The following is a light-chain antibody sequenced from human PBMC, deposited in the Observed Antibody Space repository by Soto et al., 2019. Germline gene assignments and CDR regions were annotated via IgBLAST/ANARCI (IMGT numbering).Light chain of an antibody. CDR1: QGISNS. J-gene: IGKJ1*01. CDR2: GAS. Sequence: DIQLTQSPSSLSASIGDRVTITCRASQGISNSLAWYQQKPGKVPKLLIYGASTLQSGVPSRFSGLMSGTDLTLTISSLQPEDVATYYCQKYDSAPTFGPGTTVET. V-gene: IGKV1-27*01. CDR3: QKYDSAPT.